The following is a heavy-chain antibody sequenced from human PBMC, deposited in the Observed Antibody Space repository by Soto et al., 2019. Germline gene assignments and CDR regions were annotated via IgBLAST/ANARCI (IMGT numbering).Heavy chain of an antibody. CDR3: ARSYSTSWLYGIDV. Sequence: PGESLKICCKGSGYSFTSNWIGWVRQMPGKGLEWMGVVYPGDSDTRYNPSFQGQVTISADKSISTAYLQWSSLKASDTATYYCARSYSTSWLYGIDVWAQGNTVTVSS. V-gene: IGHV5-51*01. CDR1: GYSFTSNW. J-gene: IGHJ6*02. D-gene: IGHD2-8*01. CDR2: VYPGDSDT.